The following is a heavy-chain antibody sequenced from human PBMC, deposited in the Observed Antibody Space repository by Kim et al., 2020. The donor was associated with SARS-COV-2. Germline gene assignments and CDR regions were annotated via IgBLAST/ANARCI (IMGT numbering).Heavy chain of an antibody. CDR3: ATAYCSGGSWRCYYYGMDV. V-gene: IGHV4-34*01. CDR1: GGSFSGYY. Sequence: SETLSLTCAVYGGSFSGYYWSWIRQPPGKGLEWIGEINHCGSTNYNPSLKSRVTISVDTSKNQFSLKLSSVTAADTAVYYCATAYCSGGSWRCYYYGMDVWGQGTTVTVSS. D-gene: IGHD2-15*01. CDR2: INHCGST. J-gene: IGHJ6*02.